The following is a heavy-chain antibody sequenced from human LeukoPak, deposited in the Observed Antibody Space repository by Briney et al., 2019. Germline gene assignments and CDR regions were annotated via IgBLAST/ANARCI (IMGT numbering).Heavy chain of an antibody. Sequence: SVKVSCKTSGGTFSSYAISWVRQAPGQGLEWMGRIIPILGIANYAQKFQGRVTITADKSTSTAYMELSSLRSEDTAVYYCATGADIVVVPAGYHFDYWGQGTLVTVSS. V-gene: IGHV1-69*04. J-gene: IGHJ4*02. D-gene: IGHD2-2*01. CDR2: IIPILGIA. CDR1: GGTFSSYA. CDR3: ATGADIVVVPAGYHFDY.